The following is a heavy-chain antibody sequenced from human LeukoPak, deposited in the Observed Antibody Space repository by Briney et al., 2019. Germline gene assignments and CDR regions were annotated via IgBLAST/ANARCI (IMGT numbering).Heavy chain of an antibody. CDR3: AKDRDPTYYDTLTEDAFDI. J-gene: IGHJ3*02. Sequence: GGSLRLSCAASGCTFSSYSMNWVRQAPGKALEWVSAISGSGGTTYYADSVKGRFTISRDNFKNTLNVQMNSLRAEDTAVYYCAKDRDPTYYDTLTEDAFDIWGQGTMVTVSS. CDR1: GCTFSSYS. V-gene: IGHV3-23*01. CDR2: ISGSGGTT. D-gene: IGHD3-9*01.